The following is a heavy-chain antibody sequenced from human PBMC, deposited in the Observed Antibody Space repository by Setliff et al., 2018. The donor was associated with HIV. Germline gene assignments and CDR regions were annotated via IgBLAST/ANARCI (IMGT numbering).Heavy chain of an antibody. J-gene: IGHJ4*02. CDR1: GDSITSRNYH. D-gene: IGHD4-17*01. Sequence: SETLSLTCAVSGDSITSRNYHWDWVRQPPGKGLEGIGSIYYDGRTFYKPSLKRRLTISVDTSKNQFSLSLNSVPAAATAVYFCASSPAWRSDYGLHTFDYWGQGTLVTVSS. CDR3: ASSPAWRSDYGLHTFDY. V-gene: IGHV4-39*07. CDR2: IYYDGRT.